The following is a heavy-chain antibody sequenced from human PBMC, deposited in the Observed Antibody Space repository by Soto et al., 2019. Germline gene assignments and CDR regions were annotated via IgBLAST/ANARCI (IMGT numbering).Heavy chain of an antibody. Sequence: EVQLVQSGAEVKKPGESLRISCKGSGYSSTSYWISWVRQMPGKGLEWMGRIDPSDSYTNYSPSFQGHVTISADKSISTAYLQWSSLKASDTAMYYCARRHSSSSAFDPWGQGTLVTVSS. CDR3: ARRHSSSSAFDP. J-gene: IGHJ5*02. D-gene: IGHD6-13*01. V-gene: IGHV5-10-1*01. CDR2: IDPSDSYT. CDR1: GYSSTSYW.